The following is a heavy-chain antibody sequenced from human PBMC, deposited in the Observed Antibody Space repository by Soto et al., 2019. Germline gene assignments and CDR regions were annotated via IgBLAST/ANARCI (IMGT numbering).Heavy chain of an antibody. Sequence: PGGSLRLSCAASGFTFSSYAMSWVRQAPGKGLEWVSAISGSGGSTYYADSVKGRFTISRDNSKNTLYLQMNSLRAEDTAVYYCAKATSMWLRFWYFDYWGQGTLVTVSS. J-gene: IGHJ4*02. D-gene: IGHD5-12*01. CDR1: GFTFSSYA. CDR2: ISGSGGST. CDR3: AKATSMWLRFWYFDY. V-gene: IGHV3-23*01.